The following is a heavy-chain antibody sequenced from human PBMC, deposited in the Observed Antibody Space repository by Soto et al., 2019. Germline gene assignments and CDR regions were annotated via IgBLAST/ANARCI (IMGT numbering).Heavy chain of an antibody. J-gene: IGHJ4*02. Sequence: ASVKVSCKASGYTFTSYGISWVRQAPGKGLEWMGGFDPEDGETIYAQKFQGRVTMTEDTSTDTAYMELSSLRSEDTAVYYCATIGSHDVLLWFGELLKFDYWGQGTLVTVSS. V-gene: IGHV1-24*01. CDR3: ATIGSHDVLLWFGELLKFDY. D-gene: IGHD3-10*01. CDR1: GYTFTSYG. CDR2: FDPEDGET.